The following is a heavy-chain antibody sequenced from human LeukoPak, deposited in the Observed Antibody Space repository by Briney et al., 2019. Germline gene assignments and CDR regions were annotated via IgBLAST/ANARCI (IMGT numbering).Heavy chain of an antibody. D-gene: IGHD4-11*01. CDR3: ARHERLPTTLNWFDP. J-gene: IGHJ5*02. Sequence: RSSETLSLTCAVYGGSLSYYYWSWIRQPPEKGLEWIGEINRSGSTNYNPSLKSRVSISVDTSKNQFSLKLSSVTAADTAVYYCARHERLPTTLNWFDPWGQGTLVTVSS. CDR1: GGSLSYYY. V-gene: IGHV4-34*01. CDR2: INRSGST.